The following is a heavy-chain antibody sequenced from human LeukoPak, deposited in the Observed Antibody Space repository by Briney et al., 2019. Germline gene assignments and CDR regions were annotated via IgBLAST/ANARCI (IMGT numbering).Heavy chain of an antibody. J-gene: IGHJ6*03. CDR3: ARTLGNYYDSSGYYNQLYYYYMDV. V-gene: IGHV4-59*01. CDR2: IFYTGST. Sequence: SETLSLTCTVSGGSICSYFWSWIRQPPGKGLEWIGYIFYTGSTNYNPSLKNRVTISVDTSKNQFSLRLSSVTAADTAVYYCARTLGNYYDSSGYYNQLYYYYMDVWGKGTTVTVSS. CDR1: GGSICSYF. D-gene: IGHD3-22*01.